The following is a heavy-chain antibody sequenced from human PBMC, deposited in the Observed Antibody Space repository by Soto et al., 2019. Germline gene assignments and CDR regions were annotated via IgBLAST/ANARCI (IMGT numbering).Heavy chain of an antibody. CDR3: ARDNGIEGSFDP. V-gene: IGHV4-59*01. CDR1: GDSIRSYY. Sequence: PSETLSLTCTVSGDSIRSYYWSWIRQPPGKGLEWIGYIYDSGSTNYSPSLKSRVTISVDTSKSQFSLKLSSVTAADTAVYYCARDNGIEGSFDPWGQGTLVTVSS. J-gene: IGHJ5*02. CDR2: IYDSGST.